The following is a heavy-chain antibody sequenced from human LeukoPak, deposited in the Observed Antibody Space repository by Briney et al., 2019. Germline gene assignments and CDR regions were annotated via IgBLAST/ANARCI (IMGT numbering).Heavy chain of an antibody. D-gene: IGHD2-2*01. CDR3: ATRPLGYCSSTSCPSRWFDP. CDR1: GGTFSSYA. V-gene: IGHV1-69*01. CDR2: IIPIFGTA. J-gene: IGHJ5*02. Sequence: SVKASCKASGGTFSSYAISWVRQAPGQGLEWMGGIIPIFGTANYAQKFQGRVTITADESTSTAYMELSSLRSEDTAVYYCATRPLGYCSSTSCPSRWFDPWGQGTLVTVSS.